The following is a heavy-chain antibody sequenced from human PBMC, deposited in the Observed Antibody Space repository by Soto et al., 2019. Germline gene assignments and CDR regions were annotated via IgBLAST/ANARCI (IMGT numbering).Heavy chain of an antibody. CDR2: ISPGSRYP. J-gene: IGHJ5*02. CDR3: NRGGGGGLFDP. D-gene: IGHD2-15*01. V-gene: IGHV3-11*06. Sequence: QVQLVESGGGLVPPGGSLRLSCAGSGFTFGDSYMSWIRQAPGKGLEWLSYISPGSRYPAYADSVKSRFTISRDNAKSSLYLKMLRLKAEDTAIYYYNRGGGGGLFDPCGQGTMVTVSS. CDR1: GFTFGDSY.